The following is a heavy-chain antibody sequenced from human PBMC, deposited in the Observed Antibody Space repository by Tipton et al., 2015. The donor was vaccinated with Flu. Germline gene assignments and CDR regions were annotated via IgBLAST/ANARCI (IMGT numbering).Heavy chain of an antibody. D-gene: IGHD3/OR15-3a*01. V-gene: IGHV3-7*01. Sequence: GSLRLSCATSGFTFSHYWMNWVRQAPGKGPEWVANINQDGSEKHYVESVKGRFTISRDNAKSSLYLQMNSLRAEDTAVYYCARDWTIAAAYGWFDPWGQGTLVTVSS. CDR3: ARDWTIAAAYGWFDP. CDR1: GFTFSHYW. J-gene: IGHJ5*02. CDR2: INQDGSEK.